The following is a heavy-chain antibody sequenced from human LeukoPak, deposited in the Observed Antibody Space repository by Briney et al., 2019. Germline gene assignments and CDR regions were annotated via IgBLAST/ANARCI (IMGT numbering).Heavy chain of an antibody. D-gene: IGHD3-22*01. CDR3: ARSDDYDSSGYCYFDY. CDR1: GYTFTGYY. J-gene: IGHJ4*02. V-gene: IGHV1-2*02. Sequence: ASVKVSCKASGYTFTGYYMHWVRQAPGQGLEWMGWINPNSGGTNYAQKFQGRVTMTRDTSISTAYMELSRLRSDDTAVYYCARSDDYDSSGYCYFDYWGQGTLVTVSS. CDR2: INPNSGGT.